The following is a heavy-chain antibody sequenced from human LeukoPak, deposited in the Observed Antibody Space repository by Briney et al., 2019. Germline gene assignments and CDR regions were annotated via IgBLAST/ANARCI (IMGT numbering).Heavy chain of an antibody. CDR2: IYYSGST. J-gene: IGHJ5*02. D-gene: IGHD6-13*01. CDR3: ARSPRIAAASMNWFDP. Sequence: SETLSLTCAVSGGSISSSSYSWSWIRQPPGKGLEWIGYIYYSGSTYYNPSLKSRVTISVDTSKNQFSLKLSSVTAADTAVYYCARSPRIAAASMNWFDPWGQGTLVTVSS. V-gene: IGHV4-30-4*07. CDR1: GGSISSSSYS.